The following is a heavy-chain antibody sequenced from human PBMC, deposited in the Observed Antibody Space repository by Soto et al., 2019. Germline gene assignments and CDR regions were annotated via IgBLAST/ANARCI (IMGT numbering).Heavy chain of an antibody. J-gene: IGHJ4*02. CDR2: ISSKSSAK. D-gene: IGHD6-13*01. CDR1: GFTFSSYS. CDR3: AREPAATGTPPTDY. V-gene: IGHV3-48*02. Sequence: EVPLVESGGGLVQPGGSLRLSCVASGFTFSSYSMNWVRQAPGKGLEWLSYISSKSSAKYYADSVKGRFTISRDNAKNSLYLQMNSLRDEDTAVYYCAREPAATGTPPTDYWGQGTLVTVSS.